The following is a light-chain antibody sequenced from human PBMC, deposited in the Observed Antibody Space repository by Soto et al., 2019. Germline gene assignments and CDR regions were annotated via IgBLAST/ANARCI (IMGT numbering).Light chain of an antibody. CDR3: QSYHSGNVV. J-gene: IGLJ2*01. CDR1: SGSIASNY. CDR2: EDN. Sequence: FMLTQPHSVSESPGKTVTISCTRSSGSIASNYVQWYQQRPGSAPTPVIYEDNERPSGVPDRFSDSIDSSSNSASLTISGLKTDDEADYYCQSYHSGNVVFGGGTKLTVL. V-gene: IGLV6-57*04.